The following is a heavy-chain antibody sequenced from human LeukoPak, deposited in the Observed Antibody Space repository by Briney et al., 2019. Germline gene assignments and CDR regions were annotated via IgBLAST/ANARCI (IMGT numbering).Heavy chain of an antibody. Sequence: KASETLSLTCSVSGGSISSGGDYWSWIRQHPGKGLEWIGYIYYSGSTYYNPSLKSRVTILVDTSKNQFSLKLSSVTAADTAVYYCARAARPAAANWFDPWGQGTLVTVSS. CDR1: GGSISSGGDY. V-gene: IGHV4-31*03. D-gene: IGHD2-2*01. CDR2: IYYSGST. J-gene: IGHJ5*02. CDR3: ARAARPAAANWFDP.